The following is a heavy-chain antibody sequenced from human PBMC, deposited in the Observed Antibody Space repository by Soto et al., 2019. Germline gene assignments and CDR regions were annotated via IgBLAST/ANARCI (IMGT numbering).Heavy chain of an antibody. V-gene: IGHV1-8*01. J-gene: IGHJ5*01. Sequence: ASVNVSCKASGYTFSTYEINWVRRAAGEGLEWMGRMNPDNGNTGYAQKFQDRVTMTRNTSISTAYMELSSLRSDDTAVYYCARGPRETVELLLFDYWGEGEMVTVSA. CDR1: GYTFSTYE. CDR3: ARGPRETVELLLFDY. D-gene: IGHD3-3*01. CDR2: MNPDNGNT.